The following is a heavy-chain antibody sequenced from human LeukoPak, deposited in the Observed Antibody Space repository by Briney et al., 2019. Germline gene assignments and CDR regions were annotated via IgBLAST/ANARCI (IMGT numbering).Heavy chain of an antibody. CDR2: ISYDGSNK. Sequence: GGSLRLSCAASGFTFSNYGMHWVRQAPGKGLEWVSFISYDGSNKYYADSVKGRFTISRDNSKNALYLQMISLRTEDTAVYYCAKDPRRYSRTGGYFDYWGQGTLVTVSS. CDR1: GFTFSNYG. D-gene: IGHD6-13*01. J-gene: IGHJ4*02. V-gene: IGHV3-30*18. CDR3: AKDPRRYSRTGGYFDY.